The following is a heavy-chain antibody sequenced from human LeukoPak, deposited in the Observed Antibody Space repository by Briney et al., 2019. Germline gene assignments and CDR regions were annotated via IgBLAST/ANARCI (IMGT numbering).Heavy chain of an antibody. D-gene: IGHD1-26*01. Sequence: GGSLRLSCAASGFTFSNYWIHWVRQAPGKGLEWVAGIKDDGSEKYYVDSVKGRFTISRDNAKNSLYLQMNSLRAEDTAVYYCAKDRGGSYTLSLDYWGQGTLVTVS. CDR2: IKDDGSEK. V-gene: IGHV3-7*03. CDR1: GFTFSNYW. CDR3: AKDRGGSYTLSLDY. J-gene: IGHJ4*02.